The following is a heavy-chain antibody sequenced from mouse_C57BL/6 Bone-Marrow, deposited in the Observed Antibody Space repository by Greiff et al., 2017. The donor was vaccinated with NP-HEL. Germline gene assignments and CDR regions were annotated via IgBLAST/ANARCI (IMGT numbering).Heavy chain of an antibody. J-gene: IGHJ2*01. D-gene: IGHD2-4*01. CDR2: ISSGGDYI. CDR1: GFTFSSYV. Sequence: EVKLMESGEGLVKPGGSLKLSCAASGFTFSSYVMSWVRQTPEKRLEWVAYISSGGDYIYYADTVKGRFTISRDNARNTLYLQMSSLKSEDTAMYYCTRDPLYDYDEGYWGQGTTLTVSS. V-gene: IGHV5-9-1*02. CDR3: TRDPLYDYDEGY.